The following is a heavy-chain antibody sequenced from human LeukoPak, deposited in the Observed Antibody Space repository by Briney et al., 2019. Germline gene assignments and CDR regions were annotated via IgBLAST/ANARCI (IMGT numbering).Heavy chain of an antibody. D-gene: IGHD6-13*01. CDR1: GGSFSGYY. Sequence: PSETLSLTCADYGGSFSGYYWSWIRQPPGKGLEWIGEINHSGSTNYNPSLKSRVTISVDTSKNQFSLKLSSVTAADTAVYYCARRADIAAAGTDYYYGMDVWGQGTTVTVSS. J-gene: IGHJ6*02. CDR2: INHSGST. V-gene: IGHV4-34*01. CDR3: ARRADIAAAGTDYYYGMDV.